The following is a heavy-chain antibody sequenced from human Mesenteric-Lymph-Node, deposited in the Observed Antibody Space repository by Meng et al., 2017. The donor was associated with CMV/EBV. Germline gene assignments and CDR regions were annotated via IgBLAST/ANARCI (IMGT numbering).Heavy chain of an antibody. CDR1: GFTFSSYA. D-gene: IGHD6-13*01. J-gene: IGHJ6*02. Sequence: GESLKISCAASGFTFSSYAMSWVRQAPGKGLERVSVISGSGGSTYYADSVKGRFTISRDNSKNTLYLQMNSLRAEDTAVYYCARDLRLAAAGTEYYYGMDVWGQGTTVTV. CDR2: ISGSGGST. CDR3: ARDLRLAAAGTEYYYGMDV. V-gene: IGHV3-23*01.